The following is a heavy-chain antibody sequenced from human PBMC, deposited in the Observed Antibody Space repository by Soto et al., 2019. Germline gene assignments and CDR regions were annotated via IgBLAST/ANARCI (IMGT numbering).Heavy chain of an antibody. CDR2: IIPIFGTA. J-gene: IGHJ3*02. CDR3: ARDPQGDPDAFDI. Sequence: GASVKVSCKASGGTFSSYAISWVRQAPGQGLEWMGGIIPIFGTANYAQKFQGRVTITADESTSTAYMELSSLRSEDTAVYYCARDPQGDPDAFDIWGKGTMVTVSS. CDR1: GGTFSSYA. V-gene: IGHV1-69*13. D-gene: IGHD2-21*02.